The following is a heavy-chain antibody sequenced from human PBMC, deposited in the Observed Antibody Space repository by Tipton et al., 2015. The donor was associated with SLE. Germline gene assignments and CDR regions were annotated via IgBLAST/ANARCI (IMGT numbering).Heavy chain of an antibody. CDR1: GFTVSSNY. V-gene: IGHV3-66*01. J-gene: IGHJ6*02. CDR3: AREDVYYYDSSAHGMDV. CDR2: IYSGGNT. Sequence: GSLRLSCAASGFTVSSNYMSWVRQAPGKGLEWVSVIYSGGNTYYADSVKGRFTISRDNSKNTLYLQMNSLRAEDTAVYYCAREDVYYYDSSAHGMDVWGQGTTVTVSS. D-gene: IGHD3-22*01.